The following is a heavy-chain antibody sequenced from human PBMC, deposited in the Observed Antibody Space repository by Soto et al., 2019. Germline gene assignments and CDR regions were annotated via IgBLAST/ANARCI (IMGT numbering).Heavy chain of an antibody. D-gene: IGHD1-1*01. CDR1: GFTFTNYA. CDR2: ISSNGGGT. J-gene: IGHJ4*02. Sequence: EVQLLESGGGLVQPGGSLRLSCAASGFTFTNYAMSWVRQAPGKGLEWVSSISSNGGGTYYADSVKGRFTISRDNSKNPLYLKLNSLRAGDTAVDYCANILAASGLDYWGQGTLVTVFS. V-gene: IGHV3-23*01. CDR3: ANILAASGLDY.